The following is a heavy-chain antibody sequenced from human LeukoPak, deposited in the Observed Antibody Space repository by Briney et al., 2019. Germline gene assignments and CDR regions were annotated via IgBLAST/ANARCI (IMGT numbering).Heavy chain of an antibody. J-gene: IGHJ3*02. CDR1: GGSISSYY. Sequence: SETLSLTCTVSGGSISSYYWSWVRQPPGKGLEWIGYIYYSGRTNYNPSLKSRVTISVDTSKNQFSLNLSSVTAADTAVYYCARPYSTGWYGAFDIWGQGTVVTVSS. V-gene: IGHV4-59*01. CDR3: ARPYSTGWYGAFDI. CDR2: IYYSGRT. D-gene: IGHD6-19*01.